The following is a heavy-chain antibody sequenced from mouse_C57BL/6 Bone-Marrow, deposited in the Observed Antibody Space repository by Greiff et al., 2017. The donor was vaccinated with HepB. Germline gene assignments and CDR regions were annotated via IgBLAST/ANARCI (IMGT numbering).Heavy chain of an antibody. Sequence: QVQLQQSGTELVKPGASVKLSCKASGYTFTSYWMHWVKQRPGQGLEWIGNINPSNGGTNYNEKFKSKATLTVDKSSSTAYMQLSSLTSEDSAVYDCAPAYYSNYDAMDYWGQGTSVTVSS. V-gene: IGHV1-53*01. CDR1: GYTFTSYW. CDR2: INPSNGGT. D-gene: IGHD2-5*01. CDR3: APAYYSNYDAMDY. J-gene: IGHJ4*01.